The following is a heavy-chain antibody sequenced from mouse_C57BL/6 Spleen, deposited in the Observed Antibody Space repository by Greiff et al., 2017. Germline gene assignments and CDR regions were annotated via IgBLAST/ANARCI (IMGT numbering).Heavy chain of an antibody. CDR2: IAPSARYT. CDR1: GYTFTSYW. V-gene: IGHV1-59*01. J-gene: IGHJ4*01. CDR3: ARGGIYYYGSSPLNYYAMDY. D-gene: IGHD1-1*01. Sequence: QVQLQQPGAELVRPGTSVKLSCKASGYTFTSYWMHWVKQRPGQGLEWIGVIAPSARYTNYNQKFTGKATLTVDTSSSTAYMQLSSLTSADSAIYYCARGGIYYYGSSPLNYYAMDYWGQGTSVTVSS.